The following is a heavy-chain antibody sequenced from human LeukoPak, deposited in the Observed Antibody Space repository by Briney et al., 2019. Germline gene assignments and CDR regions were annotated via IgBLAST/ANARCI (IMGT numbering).Heavy chain of an antibody. CDR3: TRGVFSDV. J-gene: IGHJ6*04. CDR2: INGGGTTK. Sequence: GGSLRLSCAASGFIFSDYYMNWIRQAPGKGLEWVSHINGGGTTKYYADSVRGRFTLSRDNAKNTLYLQMNNLRAEDAAVYYCTRGVFSDVWGTGTTVTVSS. CDR1: GFIFSDYY. V-gene: IGHV3-11*01.